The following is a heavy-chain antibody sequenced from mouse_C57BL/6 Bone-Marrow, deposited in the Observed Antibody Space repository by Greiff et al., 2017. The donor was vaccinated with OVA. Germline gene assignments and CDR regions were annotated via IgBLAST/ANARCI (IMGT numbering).Heavy chain of an antibody. CDR3: ATTGTCYYAMDY. CDR1: GYTFTSYW. CDR2: IHPNSGST. J-gene: IGHJ4*01. D-gene: IGHD4-1*02. Sequence: QVQLQQPGAELVKPGASVKLSCKASGYTFTSYWMHWVKQRPGQGLEWIGMIHPNSGSTNYNEKFKSKATLTVDKSSSTAYMQLSSLTSEDSAVYYCATTGTCYYAMDYWGQGTSVTVSS. V-gene: IGHV1-64*01.